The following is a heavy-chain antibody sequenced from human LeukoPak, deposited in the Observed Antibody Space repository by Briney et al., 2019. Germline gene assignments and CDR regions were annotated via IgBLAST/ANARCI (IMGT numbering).Heavy chain of an antibody. V-gene: IGHV1-18*01. D-gene: IGHD6-19*01. CDR1: GYTFGRHG. CDR3: ARVHSSGFFDY. Sequence: ASVKVSCKASGYTFGRHGISWVRQAPGQGLEWMGWISAYNGNTNYAQKLQGRVTMTTDTSTSTAYMELRSLRSDDTAVYYCARVHSSGFFDYWGQGTLVTVSS. CDR2: ISAYNGNT. J-gene: IGHJ4*02.